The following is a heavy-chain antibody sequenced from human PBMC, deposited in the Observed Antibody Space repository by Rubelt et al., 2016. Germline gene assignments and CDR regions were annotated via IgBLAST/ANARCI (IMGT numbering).Heavy chain of an antibody. CDR1: GGSISSSSYY. V-gene: IGHV4-39*01. CDR2: IYYSGST. Sequence: QLQLQESGPGLVKPSETLSLTCTVSGGSISSSSYYWGWIRQPPGKGLEWIGSIYYSGSTYYNPSLKGRVTISVETSKNQFSMRLSSVTAADTAVYYCARQEGDWVTTPEYFQHWGQGTLVTVSS. CDR3: ARQEGDWVTTPEYFQH. J-gene: IGHJ1*01. D-gene: IGHD4-17*01.